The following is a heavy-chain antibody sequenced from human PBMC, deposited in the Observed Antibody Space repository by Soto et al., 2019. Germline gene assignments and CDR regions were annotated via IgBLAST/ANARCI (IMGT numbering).Heavy chain of an antibody. V-gene: IGHV4-59*08. CDR3: ARHHDS. J-gene: IGHJ4*02. CDR1: DDSISNYY. Sequence: PSEILSLTWTVSDDSISNYYWTWIRQPPGKGLEWIGYIYYSGSTNYNPSLKSRVTISVDTSKNQFSLKLSSVTAADTAVYYCARHHDSWGQGTLVTVSS. CDR2: IYYSGST.